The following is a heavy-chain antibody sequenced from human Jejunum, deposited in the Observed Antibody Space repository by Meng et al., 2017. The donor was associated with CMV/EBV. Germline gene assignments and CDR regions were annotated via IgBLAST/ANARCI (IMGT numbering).Heavy chain of an antibody. CDR3: AKADCGSGGCKLCDY. CDR1: GFNFMNYA. J-gene: IGHJ4*02. Sequence: SGFNFMNYAMHWVRQAPGKGLEWVSLISGSGDSTTYADSVKGRFTISRDNSKNILYLQLNNVRAEDTAVYFCAKADCGSGGCKLCDYYGQGTLVTVSS. D-gene: IGHD2-15*01. V-gene: IGHV3-23*01. CDR2: ISGSGDST.